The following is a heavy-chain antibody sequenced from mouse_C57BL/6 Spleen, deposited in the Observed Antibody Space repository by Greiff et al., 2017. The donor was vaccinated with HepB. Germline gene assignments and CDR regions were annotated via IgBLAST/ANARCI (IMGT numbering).Heavy chain of an antibody. V-gene: IGHV1-64*01. D-gene: IGHD2-10*02. CDR3: ARTGSYGNYEGVWYFDV. Sequence: VQLQQPGAELVKPGASVKLSCKASGYTFTSYWMHWVKQRPGQGLEWIGMIHPNSGSTNYNEKFKSKATLTVDKSSSTAYMQLSSLTSEDSAVYYCARTGSYGNYEGVWYFDVWGTGTTVTVSS. CDR2: IHPNSGST. CDR1: GYTFTSYW. J-gene: IGHJ1*03.